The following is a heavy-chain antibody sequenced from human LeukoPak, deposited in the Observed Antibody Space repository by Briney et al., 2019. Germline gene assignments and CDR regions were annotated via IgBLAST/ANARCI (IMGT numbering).Heavy chain of an antibody. D-gene: IGHD3-9*01. Sequence: GGSLRLSCAASGFTFTRSAMSWVRQAPGMGLEWVSAISGSGHSTDYADSVKGRFTVSRDNSKNTIYLQMNSLRAEDTAVYFCAKEPHMLTGYYTDYFDSWGQGTLVTVSS. J-gene: IGHJ4*02. CDR2: ISGSGHST. CDR1: GFTFTRSA. V-gene: IGHV3-23*01. CDR3: AKEPHMLTGYYTDYFDS.